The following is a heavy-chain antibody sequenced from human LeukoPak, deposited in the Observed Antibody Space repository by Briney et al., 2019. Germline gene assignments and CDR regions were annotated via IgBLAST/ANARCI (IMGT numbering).Heavy chain of an antibody. D-gene: IGHD3-22*01. V-gene: IGHV3-7*01. CDR2: IKQDGSEK. CDR1: GFTFSSYW. CDR3: ARLSSPYYYDSSGYWSRFDY. Sequence: PGGSLRLSCAASGFTFSSYWMSWVRQAPGKGLEWVANIKQDGSEKYYMDSVKGRFTISRDNAKNSLYLQMNSLRAEDTAVYYCARLSSPYYYDSSGYWSRFDYWGQGTLVTVPS. J-gene: IGHJ4*02.